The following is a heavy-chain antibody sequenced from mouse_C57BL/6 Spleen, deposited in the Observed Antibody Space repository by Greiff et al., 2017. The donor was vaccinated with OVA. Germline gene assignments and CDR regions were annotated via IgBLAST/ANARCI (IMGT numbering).Heavy chain of an antibody. CDR3: ARPGNWDEGYAMDY. V-gene: IGHV5-17*01. CDR2: ISSGSSTI. Sequence: EVKLVESGGGLVKPGGSLKLSCAASGFTFSDYGMHWVRQAPEKGLEWVAYISSGSSTIYYADTVKGRFTISRDNAKNTLFLQMTSLRSEDTAMDYCARPGNWDEGYAMDYWGQGTSVTVSS. J-gene: IGHJ4*01. CDR1: GFTFSDYG. D-gene: IGHD4-1*01.